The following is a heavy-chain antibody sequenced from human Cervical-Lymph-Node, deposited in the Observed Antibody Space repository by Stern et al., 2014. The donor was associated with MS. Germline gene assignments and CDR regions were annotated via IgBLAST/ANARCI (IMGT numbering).Heavy chain of an antibody. CDR3: RAGSDAFDI. D-gene: IGHD6-13*01. V-gene: IGHV1-18*01. CDR2: IGTNIGNT. Sequence: VQLVESGAEVKKPGASVKVSCKASGYTFIEYAISWVRQAPGQGLEWMGWIGTNIGNTNYAQKFQGRVTLVTDTSTTTVYMELRSLRSDDTAMYYCRAGSDAFDIWGQGTMVTVSS. J-gene: IGHJ3*02. CDR1: GYTFIEYA.